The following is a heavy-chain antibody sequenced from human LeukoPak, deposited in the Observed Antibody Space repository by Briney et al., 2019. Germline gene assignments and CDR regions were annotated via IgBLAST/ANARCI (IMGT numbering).Heavy chain of an antibody. CDR3: VRYCSSTTCYTRAVDY. CDR1: GYSITSGYN. CDR2: IYHSGSA. D-gene: IGHD2-2*02. V-gene: IGHV4-38-2*02. J-gene: IGHJ4*02. Sequence: TSETLSLTCTVSGYSITSGYNWAWIRQPPGKVLEWIGSIYHSGSAYYNPSLKSRATISVDTSKNPFSLKLSSVTAADTAVYYCVRYCSSTTCYTRAVDYWGQGTLVTVSS.